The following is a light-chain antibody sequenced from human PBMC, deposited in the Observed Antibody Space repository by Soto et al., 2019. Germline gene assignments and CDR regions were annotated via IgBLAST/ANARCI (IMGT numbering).Light chain of an antibody. CDR1: QSVSSSR. J-gene: IGKJ1*01. CDR3: QQYGSSLWT. CDR2: GAS. V-gene: IGKV3-20*01. Sequence: EIVLTQSPGTLSLSPGERATLSCRASQSVSSSRLAWYRQKPGQAPRLLIYGASSRATGIPDRFSGSGSGTDFTLTISRLEPXDFEVYYCQQYGSSLWTFGXGTKVDIX.